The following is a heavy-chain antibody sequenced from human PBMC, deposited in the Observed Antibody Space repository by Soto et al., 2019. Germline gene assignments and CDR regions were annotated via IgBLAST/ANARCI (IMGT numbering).Heavy chain of an antibody. V-gene: IGHV3-23*01. CDR1: GFTFSSYA. CDR2: ITSTGDRA. Sequence: GSLRLSCAASGFTFSSYAMSWVRQAPGKGLEWVSSITSTGDRAYYADSVKGRFTVSRDNSKNTLHLQMNSLRAEDTTVYYCAKYYMVTRSPFDYWGQGTLVTVSS. J-gene: IGHJ4*02. CDR3: AKYYMVTRSPFDY. D-gene: IGHD5-18*01.